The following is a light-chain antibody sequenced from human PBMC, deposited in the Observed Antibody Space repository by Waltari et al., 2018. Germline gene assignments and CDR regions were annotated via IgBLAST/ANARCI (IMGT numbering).Light chain of an antibody. J-gene: IGLJ1*01. Sequence: SXVLAQPASVSVAQGKTARITCEGPNIGSKNVAWYQLRPGQAPVLVVHDDSDRPSGIPERFSGSNSGNTXTLIISGVEAGDEADYFCQVWDGSSDHYVFGTGTAVTV. CDR3: QVWDGSSDHYV. CDR2: DDS. CDR1: NIGSKN. V-gene: IGLV3-21*03.